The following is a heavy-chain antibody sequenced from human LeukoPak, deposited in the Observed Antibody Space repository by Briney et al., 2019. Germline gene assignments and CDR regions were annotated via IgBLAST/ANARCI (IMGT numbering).Heavy chain of an antibody. J-gene: IGHJ4*02. CDR2: INPNSGGT. V-gene: IGHV1-2*02. CDR3: ARGPPMIVVVITTLDY. CDR1: GYTFTGYY. Sequence: ASVKVSCKASGYTFTGYYMHWVRQAPGQGLEWMGWINPNSGGTNYAQKLQGRVTMTTDTSTSTAYMELRSLRSDDTAVYYCARGPPMIVVVITTLDYWGQGTLVTVSS. D-gene: IGHD3-22*01.